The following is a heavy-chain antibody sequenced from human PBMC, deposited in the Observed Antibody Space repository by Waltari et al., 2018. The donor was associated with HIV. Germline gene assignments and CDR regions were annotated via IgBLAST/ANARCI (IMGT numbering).Heavy chain of an antibody. V-gene: IGHV4-34*01. J-gene: IGHJ5*02. CDR2: INHSGST. CDR3: ARGGAIVVVTATPAGFDP. Sequence: QVQLQQWGAGLLKPSETLSPTCAVYGGSFSGYYWSWIRQPPGKGLEWIGEINHSGSTNYNPSLKSRVTISVDTSKNQFSLKLSSVTAADTAVYYCARGGAIVVVTATPAGFDPWGQGTLVTVSS. CDR1: GGSFSGYY. D-gene: IGHD2-21*02.